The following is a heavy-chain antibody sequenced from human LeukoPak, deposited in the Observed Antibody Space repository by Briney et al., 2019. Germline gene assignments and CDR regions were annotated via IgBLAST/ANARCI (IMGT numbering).Heavy chain of an antibody. CDR3: ARGSVDSSSWYDDYYYYYYMDV. V-gene: IGHV3-72*01. J-gene: IGHJ6*03. Sequence: GGSLRLSCAASGFTFSDHYMDWVRDAPGKGLEWVGRTRNKANSYTTEYAPSVKGRFTISRDDSKNSLYLQMNSLKTEDTAVYYCARGSVDSSSWYDDYYYYYYMDVWGKGTTVTVSS. CDR1: GFTFSDHY. CDR2: TRNKANSYTT. D-gene: IGHD6-13*01.